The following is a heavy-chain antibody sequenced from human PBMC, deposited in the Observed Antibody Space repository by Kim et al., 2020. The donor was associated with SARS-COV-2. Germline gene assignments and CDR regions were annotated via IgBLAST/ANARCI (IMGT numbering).Heavy chain of an antibody. CDR1: GFTFDDYA. D-gene: IGHD6-19*01. CDR3: AKDISRIAVAGTFRY. CDR2: ISGDGGST. J-gene: IGHJ4*02. V-gene: IGHV3-43*02. Sequence: GGSLRLSCAASGFTFDDYAMHWVRQAPGKGLEWVSLISGDGGSTYYADSVKGRFTISRDNSKNSLYLQMNSLRTEDTALYYCAKDISRIAVAGTFRYWGQGTLVTVSS.